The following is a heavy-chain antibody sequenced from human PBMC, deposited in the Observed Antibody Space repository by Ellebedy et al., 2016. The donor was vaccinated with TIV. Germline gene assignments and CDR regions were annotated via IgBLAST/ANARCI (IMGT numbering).Heavy chain of an antibody. CDR2: IKTDGSET. CDR3: VEFGVFNL. J-gene: IGHJ5*02. D-gene: IGHD3-3*01. CDR1: GFSFSNFW. Sequence: GESLKISCAAWGFSFSNFWMSWVRQAPGKGLEWVAYIKTDGSETYYVDSVKGRFTISRENAKNALFLQMDGLRVDDSAVYYCVEFGVFNLWGQGAPVTVSS. V-gene: IGHV3-7*01.